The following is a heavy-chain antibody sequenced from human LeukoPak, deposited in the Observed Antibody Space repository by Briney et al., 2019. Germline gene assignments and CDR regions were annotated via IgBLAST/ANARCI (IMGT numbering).Heavy chain of an antibody. CDR2: INPNSGGT. CDR3: ARVPAYCGGDCSYFDY. J-gene: IGHJ4*02. CDR1: GYTFTGYY. Sequence: ASVKVSCKASGYTFTGYYMHWVRQAPGQGLEWMGSINPNSGGTNYAQKFQGRVTMTRDTSISTAYMELSRLRSDDTAVYYCARVPAYCGGDCSYFDYWGQGTLVTVSS. V-gene: IGHV1-2*02. D-gene: IGHD2-21*01.